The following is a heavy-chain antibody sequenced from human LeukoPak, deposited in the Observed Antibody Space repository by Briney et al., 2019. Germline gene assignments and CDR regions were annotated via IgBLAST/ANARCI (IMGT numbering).Heavy chain of an antibody. CDR3: TRGRRFLDYYYAMDV. V-gene: IGHV4-34*01. Sequence: SETLSLTCAVYGDSFSGYDWTWVRQSPGKGLEWIGEFSRGGGTIYNPSLKSRVTISVDTSKNQISLKLTSVAAADTAAYYCTRGRRFLDYYYAMDVWGQGTTVTVSS. CDR2: FSRGGGT. J-gene: IGHJ6*01. CDR1: GDSFSGYD. D-gene: IGHD3-3*01.